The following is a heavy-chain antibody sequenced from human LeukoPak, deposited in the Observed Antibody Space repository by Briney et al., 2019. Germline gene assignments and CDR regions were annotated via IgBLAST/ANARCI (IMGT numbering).Heavy chain of an antibody. CDR1: GVSISSYY. CDR3: ARRGSNWGYYFDY. CDR2: IYYSGST. V-gene: IGHV4-59*08. D-gene: IGHD7-27*01. J-gene: IGHJ4*02. Sequence: SETLSLTCTVSGVSISSYYWSWIRQPPGKGLEWIGYIYYSGSTNYNPSLKSRVTISVDTSKNQFSLKLSSVTAADTAVYYCARRGSNWGYYFDYWGQGTLVTVSS.